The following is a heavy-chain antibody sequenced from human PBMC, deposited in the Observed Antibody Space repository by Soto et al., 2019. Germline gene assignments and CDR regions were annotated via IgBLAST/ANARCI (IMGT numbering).Heavy chain of an antibody. CDR2: ISTYNGNT. CDR3: VRALSLFVCGYSSGISGAMGAFDI. CDR1: GYTFISYG. J-gene: IGHJ3*02. Sequence: ASVKVSCKASGYTFISYGIYWVGQAPGQGLEWMGWISTYNGNTNDDKKLQGRDTMNTDTSTSTVYMELKSLRTDDTAVNYCVRALSLFVCGYSSGISGAMGAFDIWGQGTMVTVSS. V-gene: IGHV1-18*01. D-gene: IGHD3-22*01.